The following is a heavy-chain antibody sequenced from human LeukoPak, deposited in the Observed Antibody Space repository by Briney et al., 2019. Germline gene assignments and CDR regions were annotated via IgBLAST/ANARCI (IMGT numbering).Heavy chain of an antibody. Sequence: GGSLRLSCAASGFTFSSYGMHWVRQAPGKGLEWVAVIWYVGSNKQYADSVKGRFTISRDNSKNTLYLQMNSLRAEDTAVYYCAKGGESDYGDHFDYWGQGTLVTVSS. J-gene: IGHJ4*02. V-gene: IGHV3-33*06. CDR2: IWYVGSNK. CDR3: AKGGESDYGDHFDY. D-gene: IGHD4-17*01. CDR1: GFTFSSYG.